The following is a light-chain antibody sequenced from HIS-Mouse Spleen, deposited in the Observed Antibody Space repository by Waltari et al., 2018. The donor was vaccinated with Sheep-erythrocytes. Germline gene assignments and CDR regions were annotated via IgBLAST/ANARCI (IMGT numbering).Light chain of an antibody. V-gene: IGKV1-8*01. Sequence: AIRMTQSPSSFSASTGDRLTITCRARQGISSYLAWYQQKPGKAPKLLIYAASTLQSGVPSRFSGSGSGTDFTLTISCLQSEDFATYYCQQYYSYLTFGPGTKVDIK. J-gene: IGKJ3*01. CDR1: QGISSY. CDR3: QQYYSYLT. CDR2: AAS.